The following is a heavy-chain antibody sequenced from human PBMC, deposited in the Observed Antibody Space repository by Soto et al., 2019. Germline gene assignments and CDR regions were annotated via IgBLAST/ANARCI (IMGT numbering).Heavy chain of an antibody. V-gene: IGHV4-31*03. D-gene: IGHD3-22*01. CDR1: GGSISSGGHY. J-gene: IGHJ4*02. Sequence: QVQLQESGPGLVKPSQTLSLTCTVSGGSISSGGHYWTWIRQHPGKDLEWIGYIYYSGSTYYTPSLKSRVTLSVDTSKNQFSLEVNSVTAADTAVYYCARDHQDTSGPFGGYFDYCCQGTLVTVSS. CDR2: IYYSGST. CDR3: ARDHQDTSGPFGGYFDY.